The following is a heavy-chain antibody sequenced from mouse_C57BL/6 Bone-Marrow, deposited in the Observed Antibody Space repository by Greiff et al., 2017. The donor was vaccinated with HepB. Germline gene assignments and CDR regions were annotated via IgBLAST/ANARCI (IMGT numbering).Heavy chain of an antibody. Sequence: EVKLMESGGDLVKPGGSLKLSCAASGFTFSSYGMSWVRQTPDKRLEWVATISSGGSYTYYPDSVKGRFTISRDNAKNTLYLQMSSLKSEDTAMYYCARHGPWFAYWGQGTLVTVST. V-gene: IGHV5-6*01. CDR3: ARHGPWFAY. CDR2: ISSGGSYT. J-gene: IGHJ3*01. CDR1: GFTFSSYG.